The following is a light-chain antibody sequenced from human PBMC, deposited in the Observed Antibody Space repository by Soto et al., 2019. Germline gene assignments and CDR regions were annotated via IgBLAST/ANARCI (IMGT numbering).Light chain of an antibody. V-gene: IGKV1-5*01. CDR3: QQYDNYPLT. J-gene: IGKJ4*01. Sequence: DIQMTQSPSTLSASVGDRVTITCRASQSVRSWLAWYQQKPGRAPKFLIYDASSLESGVPPRFSGSGSGTEFTLTISNLQPDDFATYYCQQYDNYPLTFGGGTKVDIK. CDR1: QSVRSW. CDR2: DAS.